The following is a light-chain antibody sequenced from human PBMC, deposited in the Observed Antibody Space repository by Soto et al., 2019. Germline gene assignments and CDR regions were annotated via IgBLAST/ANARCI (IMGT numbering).Light chain of an antibody. CDR2: EVS. V-gene: IGLV2-23*02. Sequence: QSALTQPASVSGSPGQSITISCTGTSSDVGSYNLVSWYQQHPGKAPKLMIYEVSKPPSGVSNRFSGSKSGNTASLTISGLQDEDEADYYCCSYAGSNYVFGTGTKLTVL. CDR1: SSDVGSYNL. J-gene: IGLJ1*01. CDR3: CSYAGSNYV.